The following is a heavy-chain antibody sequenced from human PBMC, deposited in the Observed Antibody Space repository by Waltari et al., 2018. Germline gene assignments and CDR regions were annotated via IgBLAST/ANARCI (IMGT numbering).Heavy chain of an antibody. CDR3: AKALVGTTTSTDY. Sequence: VQLVESGGGLAKPGGSLRLSCGASGFTFSRYWMNWVRQAPGKGLEWVSVINSGGDTTYYSDSVKGRFTISRDNSKNTLSLQMNSLRAEDTAVYYCAKALVGTTTSTDYWGQGVLVTVSS. D-gene: IGHD1-26*01. CDR1: GFTFSRYW. CDR2: INSGGDTT. V-gene: IGHV3-NL1*01. J-gene: IGHJ4*02.